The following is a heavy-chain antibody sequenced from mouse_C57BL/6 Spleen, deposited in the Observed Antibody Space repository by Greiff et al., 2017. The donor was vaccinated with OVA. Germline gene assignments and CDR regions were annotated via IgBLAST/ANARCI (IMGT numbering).Heavy chain of an antibody. CDR2: IYPSDSET. CDR3: AREYEVMDY. D-gene: IGHD2-10*02. CDR1: GYTFTRYW. Sequence: QVQLQQPGAELVRPGSSVKLSCKASGYTFTRYWMDWVKQRPGQGLEWIGNIYPSDSETHYNQKFKDKATLTVDKSSSTAYMQLSSLTSEDSAVYYCAREYEVMDYWGQGTSVTVSS. V-gene: IGHV1-61*01. J-gene: IGHJ4*01.